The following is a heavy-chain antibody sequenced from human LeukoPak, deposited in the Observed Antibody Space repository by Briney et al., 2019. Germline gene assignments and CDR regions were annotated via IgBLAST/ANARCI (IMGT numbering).Heavy chain of an antibody. Sequence: SATLSLTCTVSGGSMSSYYWSWIRQPPGKGLEWIGYIYYSGSTKYNPSLKSRVTISVDTSKNQFSLKLSSVTAADTAVYYCARGARAGYNLEPFDYWGQGTLVTVS. V-gene: IGHV4-59*08. CDR2: IYYSGST. CDR1: GGSMSSYY. D-gene: IGHD5-24*01. J-gene: IGHJ4*02. CDR3: ARGARAGYNLEPFDY.